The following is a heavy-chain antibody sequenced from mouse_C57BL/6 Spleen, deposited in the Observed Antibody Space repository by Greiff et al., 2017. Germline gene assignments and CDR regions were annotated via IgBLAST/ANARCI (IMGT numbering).Heavy chain of an antibody. CDR2: IYPGDGDT. J-gene: IGHJ2*01. CDR1: GYAFSSSW. V-gene: IGHV1-82*01. CDR3: ARGTTVVRYFDY. Sequence: QVQLQQSGPELVKPGASVKISCKASGYAFSSSWMNWVKQRPGKGLEWIGRIYPGDGDTNYNGKFKGKATLTADKSSSTAYMQLSSLTSEDSAVYLCARGTTVVRYFDYWGQGTTLTVSS. D-gene: IGHD1-1*01.